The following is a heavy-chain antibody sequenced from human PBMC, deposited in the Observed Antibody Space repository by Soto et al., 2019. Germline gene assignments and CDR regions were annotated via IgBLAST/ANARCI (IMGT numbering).Heavy chain of an antibody. J-gene: IGHJ5*02. D-gene: IGHD6-6*01. CDR2: ISSSSSTI. CDR3: ASTARPHNWFDP. CDR1: GFTFSSYS. V-gene: IGHV3-48*02. Sequence: EVQLVESGGGLVQPGGSLRLSCVASGFTFSSYSMNWVRQAPGKGLEWVSYISSSSSTIYYADSVKGRFTISRDNAKNSLYLQMNSLRDEDTAVYYCASTARPHNWFDPWGQGTLVTVSS.